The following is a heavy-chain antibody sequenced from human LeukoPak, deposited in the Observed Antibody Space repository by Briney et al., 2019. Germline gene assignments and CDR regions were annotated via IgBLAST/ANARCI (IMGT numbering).Heavy chain of an antibody. V-gene: IGHV3-7*03. J-gene: IGHJ3*01. CDR1: GFTFSGFW. Sequence: GGSLRLSCAVSGFTFSGFWMSWSRQAPGKGLEWMASINSDGSEGYYADVVKGRFTISRDNAKNSLYLQINSLRAEDTAVYYCARSSYSSSSSVWGQGTMVTVPS. CDR3: ARSSYSSSSSV. D-gene: IGHD6-6*01. CDR2: INSDGSEG.